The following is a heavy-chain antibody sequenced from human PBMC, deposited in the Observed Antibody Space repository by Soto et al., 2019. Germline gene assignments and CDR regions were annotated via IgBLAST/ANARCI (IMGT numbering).Heavy chain of an antibody. Sequence: EVQLLESGGGLVQPGGSLRLSCAASGFTFSSYAMSWVRQAPGKGLEWVSAISGSGGSTYYADSVKGRFTISRDNSKNTLYLQMNSLRAEDTAVYYCAKDWTTPVNYYGSGSYLKHYYYYGMDVWGQGTTVTVSS. J-gene: IGHJ6*02. CDR3: AKDWTTPVNYYGSGSYLKHYYYYGMDV. CDR2: ISGSGGST. CDR1: GFTFSSYA. V-gene: IGHV3-23*01. D-gene: IGHD3-10*01.